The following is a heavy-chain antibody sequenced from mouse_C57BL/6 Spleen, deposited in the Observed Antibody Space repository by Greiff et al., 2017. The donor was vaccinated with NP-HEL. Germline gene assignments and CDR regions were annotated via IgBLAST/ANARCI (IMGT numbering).Heavy chain of an antibody. CDR3: ARGDAGGDYFDY. D-gene: IGHD3-3*01. V-gene: IGHV1-82*01. Sequence: QVQLQQSGPELVKPGASVKISCKASGYAFSSSWMNWVKQRPGQGLEWIGRIYPGDGGTNYNGKFKGKAKLTAAQSSSQAYMQLSSLTSEDAAVYFCARGDAGGDYFDYWGQGTTLTVSS. CDR1: GYAFSSSW. CDR2: IYPGDGGT. J-gene: IGHJ2*01.